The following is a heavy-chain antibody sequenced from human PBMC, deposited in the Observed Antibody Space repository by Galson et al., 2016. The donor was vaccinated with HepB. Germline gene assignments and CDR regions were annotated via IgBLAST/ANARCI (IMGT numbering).Heavy chain of an antibody. V-gene: IGHV2-5*02. CDR3: AHGFTGYDKAFDI. CDR1: GFSLNISGVG. D-gene: IGHD5-12*01. Sequence: PALVKPTQTLTLTCTFSGFSLNISGVGVGWIRQPPGRALEWLVLIYWDDDKRYRTSLKSRLTITKDTSKNQVVLTMTNMDPVDTGTYYCAHGFTGYDKAFDIWGQGTMVTVSS. CDR2: IYWDDDK. J-gene: IGHJ3*02.